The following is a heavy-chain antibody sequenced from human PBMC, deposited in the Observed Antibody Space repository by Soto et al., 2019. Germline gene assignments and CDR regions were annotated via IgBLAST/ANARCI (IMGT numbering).Heavy chain of an antibody. CDR3: ARDSLGDYYYFGLDV. D-gene: IGHD2-15*01. V-gene: IGHV1-18*01. Sequence: ASVKVSCKASGYTFTSYGISWVRQAPGQGLEWMGWISAYNGNTNYAQKLQGRVTMTTDTSTSTAYMELRSLRSDDTAVYYCARDSLGDYYYFGLDVWGQGTTVTVSS. J-gene: IGHJ6*02. CDR2: ISAYNGNT. CDR1: GYTFTSYG.